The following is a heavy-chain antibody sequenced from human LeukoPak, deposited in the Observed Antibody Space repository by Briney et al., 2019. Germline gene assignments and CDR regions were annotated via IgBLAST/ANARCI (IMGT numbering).Heavy chain of an antibody. D-gene: IGHD6-6*01. V-gene: IGHV3-7*01. CDR3: ARWHPGFVAASPLPMDV. Sequence: PGGSLRLSCAATGFTFSSYWMSWVRQAPGKGLEWVANIKQDGSEKYYVDSVKGRFTISRDNAKNSLYLQMNSLRAEDTAVYYCARWHPGFVAASPLPMDVWGKGTTVTVSS. CDR1: GFTFSSYW. CDR2: IKQDGSEK. J-gene: IGHJ6*03.